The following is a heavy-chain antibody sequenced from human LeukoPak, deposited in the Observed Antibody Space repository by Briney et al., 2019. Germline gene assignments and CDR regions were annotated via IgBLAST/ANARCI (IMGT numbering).Heavy chain of an antibody. V-gene: IGHV1-2*02. CDR3: ARGSWEYGMDV. CDR1: GYTLTDYY. D-gene: IGHD1-26*01. J-gene: IGHJ6*02. CDR2: INPNSGAT. Sequence: GASVKVSCKASGYTLTDYYLHWVRQAPGQGLKWMGWINPNSGATDYAQSFQARVTMTRDTSIGSGYMELTGLESDDTAVYYCARGSWEYGMDVWGQGTTVTVSS.